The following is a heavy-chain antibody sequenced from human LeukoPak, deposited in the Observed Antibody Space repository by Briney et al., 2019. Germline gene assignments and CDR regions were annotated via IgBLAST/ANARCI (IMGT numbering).Heavy chain of an antibody. Sequence: GGSLRLSCAASGFTFSSYAMSWVRQAPGKGLEWVSAISGSGGSTYYADSVKGRFTISRDNSKNTLYLQMNSLRAEDTAVYYCARDRVLTYNCRAFDIWGQGTMVTVSS. CDR1: GFTFSSYA. CDR3: ARDRVLTYNCRAFDI. D-gene: IGHD1-20*01. CDR2: ISGSGGST. V-gene: IGHV3-23*01. J-gene: IGHJ3*02.